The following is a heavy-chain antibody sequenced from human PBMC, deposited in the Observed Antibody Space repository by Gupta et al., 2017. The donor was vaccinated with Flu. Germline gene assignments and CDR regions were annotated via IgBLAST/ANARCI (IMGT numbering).Heavy chain of an antibody. D-gene: IGHD2-2*01. CDR3: TRGGIVVGPAAMLGNFDY. Sequence: EVPLVDSGGGLVQLGRSIRLSCTASGFPLGGYALRWFRQDPGKGLEWGGVIRSKAYGGTTEYAASVKGRVTISRDDSKSIAYRQMNSLKTEETAEYYCTRGGIVVGPAAMLGNFDYGCQVTLVTVSS. V-gene: IGHV3-49*03. CDR1: GFPLGGYA. J-gene: IGHJ4*02. CDR2: IRSKAYGGTT.